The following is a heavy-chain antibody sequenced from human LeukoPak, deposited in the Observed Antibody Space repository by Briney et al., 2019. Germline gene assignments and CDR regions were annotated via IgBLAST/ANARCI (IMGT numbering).Heavy chain of an antibody. V-gene: IGHV3-23*01. CDR2: FSGSGGNT. Sequence: PGGSLRLSCAASGFTFSSYAMSWVRQAPGKGLEWVSTFSGSGGNTYYADPVKGRFTISRDNSKNTLYLQMNSLRVEDTAVYYCAKAGFYDILTDGLDIWGQGTMVIVSS. CDR1: GFTFSSYA. D-gene: IGHD3-9*01. CDR3: AKAGFYDILTDGLDI. J-gene: IGHJ3*02.